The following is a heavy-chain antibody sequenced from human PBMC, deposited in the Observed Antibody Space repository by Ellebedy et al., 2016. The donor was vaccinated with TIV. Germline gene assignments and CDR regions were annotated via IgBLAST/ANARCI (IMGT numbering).Heavy chain of an antibody. D-gene: IGHD6-19*01. V-gene: IGHV1-18*01. CDR3: AREGSLRYSSGWYGNWFDP. J-gene: IGHJ5*02. CDR1: GYTFTSYG. Sequence: AASVKVSCKASGYTFTSYGISWVRQAPGQGLEWMGWISAYNGNTNYAQKLQGRVTMTTDTSTSTAYMELRSLRSDDTAVYYCAREGSLRYSSGWYGNWFDPWGQGTLVTVSS. CDR2: ISAYNGNT.